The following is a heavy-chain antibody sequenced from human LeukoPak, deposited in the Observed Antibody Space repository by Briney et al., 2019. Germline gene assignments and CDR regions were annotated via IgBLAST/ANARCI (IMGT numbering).Heavy chain of an antibody. V-gene: IGHV4-39*01. CDR2: IYYSGST. Sequence: PSETLSLTCTVSGGSISSSSYYWGWIRQPPGKGLEWIGSIYYSGSTYYNPSLKSRVTISVDTSKNQFSLKLSSVTAADTAVYYCARAGFLYGAFDIWGQGTMVTVSS. CDR3: ARAGFLYGAFDI. D-gene: IGHD3-10*01. J-gene: IGHJ3*02. CDR1: GGSISSSSYY.